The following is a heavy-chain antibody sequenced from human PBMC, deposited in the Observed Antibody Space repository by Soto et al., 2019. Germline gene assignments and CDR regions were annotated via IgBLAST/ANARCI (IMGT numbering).Heavy chain of an antibody. Sequence: QVQLQESGPGLVKPSETLSLTCTVSGGSISSFYWSWIRQPPGKGLEWIGYIYYSGSTNYNPSLKSRVNISVDTSKNQFSLKLSSVTAADTAVYYCARVRKFYYYYYMDFWGKGTTVTVSS. CDR3: ARVRKFYYYYYMDF. CDR2: IYYSGST. CDR1: GGSISSFY. J-gene: IGHJ6*03. V-gene: IGHV4-59*01.